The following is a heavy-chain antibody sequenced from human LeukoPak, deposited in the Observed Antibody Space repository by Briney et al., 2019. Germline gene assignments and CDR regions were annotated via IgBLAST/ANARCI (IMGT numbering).Heavy chain of an antibody. V-gene: IGHV4-39*01. Sequence: PSETLSLTCTVSGGSISSSSYYWGWIRQPPGKGLEWNGSIYYSGSTYYNPSLKSRVTISVDTSKNQFSLKLSSVTAADTAVYYCARRDGSIGAKDYWGQGTLVTVSS. CDR2: IYYSGST. J-gene: IGHJ4*02. CDR3: ARRDGSIGAKDY. CDR1: GGSISSSSYY. D-gene: IGHD5-24*01.